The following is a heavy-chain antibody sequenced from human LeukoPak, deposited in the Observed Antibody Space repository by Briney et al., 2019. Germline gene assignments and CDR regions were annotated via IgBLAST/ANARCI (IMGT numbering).Heavy chain of an antibody. D-gene: IGHD2-8*01. Sequence: PGGSLRLSCAASGFTFSSYGMHWVRQAPGKGLEWVAFIRYDGSNKYHADSVKGRFTISRDNSKNTLYLQMNSLRAEDTAVYYCATLPRTNFDYWGQGTLVTVSS. V-gene: IGHV3-30*02. J-gene: IGHJ4*02. CDR2: IRYDGSNK. CDR1: GFTFSSYG. CDR3: ATLPRTNFDY.